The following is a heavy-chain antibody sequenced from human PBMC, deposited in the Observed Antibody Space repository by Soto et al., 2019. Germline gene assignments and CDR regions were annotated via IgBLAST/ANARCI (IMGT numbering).Heavy chain of an antibody. J-gene: IGHJ5*01. CDR3: ARQWLRFCPPPATCPNWVDS. Sequence: SETLSLTCTVSGGSISTTTHYWAWVRQPPGKGLEWIGSVCYSGNTYYNPSLKSRVTIFMDTSNNQFSLKLTPVTAADSAVYYCARQWLRFCPPPATCPNWVDSWGQGTLVTVSS. CDR2: VCYSGNT. D-gene: IGHD5-12*01. V-gene: IGHV4-39*01. CDR1: GGSISTTTHY.